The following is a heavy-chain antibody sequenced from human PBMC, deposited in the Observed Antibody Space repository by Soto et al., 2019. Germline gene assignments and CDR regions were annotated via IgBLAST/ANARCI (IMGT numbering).Heavy chain of an antibody. Sequence: GGSLRLSCAVSGFTFANHWMHWVRQAPGKGLEWVSRMNSDGSTTDYADSVKGRFTVSRDNAKNALYLQMNSLRAEDTAVYYCATAEVDYWGPGTLVTVSS. CDR2: MNSDGSTT. CDR1: GFTFANHW. J-gene: IGHJ4*02. V-gene: IGHV3-74*01. CDR3: ATAEVDY.